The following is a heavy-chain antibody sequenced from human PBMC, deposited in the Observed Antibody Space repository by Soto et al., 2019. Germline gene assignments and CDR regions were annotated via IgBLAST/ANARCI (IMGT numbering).Heavy chain of an antibody. J-gene: IGHJ4*02. CDR2: MNPNSGNT. CDR1: GYTFTSYD. CDR3: ARGRFLEWLLVY. V-gene: IGHV1-8*01. D-gene: IGHD3-3*01. Sequence: ASVKVSCKASGYTFTSYDINCVRQATGQGLEWMGWMNPNSGNTGYAQMFQGRVTMTRNTSISTAYMALSSLRSEDTAVYYCARGRFLEWLLVYWGQGTLVTVSS.